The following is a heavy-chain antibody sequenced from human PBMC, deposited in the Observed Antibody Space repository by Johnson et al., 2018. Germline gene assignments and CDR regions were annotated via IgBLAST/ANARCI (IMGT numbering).Heavy chain of an antibody. CDR3: AKDPGTYYDFWSGYSNPYGMDV. D-gene: IGHD3-3*01. CDR2: ISASGGST. J-gene: IGHJ6*02. V-gene: IGHV3-23*04. CDR1: GFSFSTHA. Sequence: VQLVESGGGLVQPGGSLRLSCAASGFSFSTHAMSWVRQAPGKGLEWVSAISASGGSTYQADSVRGRFTVFRDNFRNTLYLQMNSLGAEDTAVYYWAKDPGTYYDFWSGYSNPYGMDVWGQGTTVTVSS.